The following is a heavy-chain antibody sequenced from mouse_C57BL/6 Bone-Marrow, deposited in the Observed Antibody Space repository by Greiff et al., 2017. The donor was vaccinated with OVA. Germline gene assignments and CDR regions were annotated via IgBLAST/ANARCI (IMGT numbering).Heavy chain of an antibody. V-gene: IGHV5-4*01. J-gene: IGHJ4*01. CDR2: ISDGGSYT. D-gene: IGHD1-1*01. Sequence: EVQLVESGGGLVKPGGSLKLSCAASGFTFSSYAMSWVRQTPEKRLEWVATISDGGSYTYYPDNVKGRFTISRDNAKNNLYLQMSHLKSEDTAMYYCARDVHYGSSFAMDYWGQGTSVTVSS. CDR3: ARDVHYGSSFAMDY. CDR1: GFTFSSYA.